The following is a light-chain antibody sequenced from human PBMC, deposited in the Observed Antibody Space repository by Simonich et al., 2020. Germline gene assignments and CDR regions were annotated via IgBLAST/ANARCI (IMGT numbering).Light chain of an antibody. CDR2: EGS. J-gene: IGLJ3*02. V-gene: IGLV2-23*03. Sequence: QSALTQPASVSGSPGQSITISCTGTSSDVGSYNLVSWYQQHPGKAPKLMIYEGSKRPSGVSNRLSGSKSGNTASLTISGLQAEDEADYYCCSYAGSSTFNWVFGGGTKLTVL. CDR3: CSYAGSSTFNWV. CDR1: SSDVGSYNL.